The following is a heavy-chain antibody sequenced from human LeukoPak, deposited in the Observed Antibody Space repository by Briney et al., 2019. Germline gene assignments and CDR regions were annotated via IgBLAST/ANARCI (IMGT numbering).Heavy chain of an antibody. J-gene: IGHJ4*02. CDR2: ISLTGRT. Sequence: PSETLSLTCGVSGGSISSTNWWSWVRQPPGQGLEWIGEISLTGRTNYNPSLNSRVTMSLDESKNQLSLNLTSVTAADTAINYCSRESGAFWPFGYWGQGTLVPVPP. V-gene: IGHV4-4*02. CDR3: SRESGAFWPFGY. CDR1: GGSISSTNW. D-gene: IGHD1-26*01.